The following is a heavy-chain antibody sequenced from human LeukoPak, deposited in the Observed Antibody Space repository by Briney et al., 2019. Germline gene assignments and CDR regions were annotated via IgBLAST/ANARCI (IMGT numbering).Heavy chain of an antibody. CDR2: IYYSGST. Sequence: SETLSLTCTVSGGSISSYYWSWIRQPPGKGLEWIGYIYYSGSTNYNPSLKSRVTISVDTSKNQFSLKLSSVTAADTAVYYCVRMGIAAAGQAFDIWGQGTMVTVSS. V-gene: IGHV4-59*01. D-gene: IGHD6-13*01. J-gene: IGHJ3*02. CDR3: VRMGIAAAGQAFDI. CDR1: GGSISSYY.